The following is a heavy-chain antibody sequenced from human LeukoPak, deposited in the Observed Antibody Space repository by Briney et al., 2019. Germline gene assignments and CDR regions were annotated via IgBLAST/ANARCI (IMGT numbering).Heavy chain of an antibody. CDR1: GGSFSGYY. Sequence: SETLSLTCAVYGGSFSGYYWSWIRQPPGKGLEWIGEINHSGSTNYNPSLKSRVTISVDTSKNQFSLKLSSVTAADTAVYYCARGQRSGRYFSGIYYFDYWGQGTLVTVSS. CDR2: INHSGST. D-gene: IGHD1-26*01. CDR3: ARGQRSGRYFSGIYYFDY. V-gene: IGHV4-34*01. J-gene: IGHJ4*02.